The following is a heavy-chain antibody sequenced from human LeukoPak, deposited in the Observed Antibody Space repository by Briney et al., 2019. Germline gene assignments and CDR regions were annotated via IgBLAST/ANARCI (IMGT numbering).Heavy chain of an antibody. CDR3: ARDSSGWYKLTVPYFDH. CDR1: GGSFSGYY. Sequence: PSETLSLTCAVYGGSFSGYYWSWIRQPPGKGLEWIGEINHSGSTNYNPSLKSRVTISVDTSKNQFSLKLSSVTAADTAVYYCARDSSGWYKLTVPYFDHWGQGTLVTVSS. D-gene: IGHD6-19*01. V-gene: IGHV4-34*01. J-gene: IGHJ4*02. CDR2: INHSGST.